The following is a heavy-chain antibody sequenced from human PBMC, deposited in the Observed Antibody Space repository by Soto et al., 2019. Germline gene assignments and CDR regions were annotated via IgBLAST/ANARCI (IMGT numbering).Heavy chain of an antibody. CDR3: ASVSSWFPAGYYYYGMDV. J-gene: IGHJ6*02. CDR1: GGSISSSSYY. V-gene: IGHV4-39*01. Sequence: SETLSLTCTVSGGSISSSSYYWGWIRQPPGKGLEWIGSIYYSGSTYYNPSLKSRVTISVDTSKNQFSLKLSSVTAADTAVYYCASVSSWFPAGYYYYGMDVWGQGTTVTVSS. CDR2: IYYSGST. D-gene: IGHD6-13*01.